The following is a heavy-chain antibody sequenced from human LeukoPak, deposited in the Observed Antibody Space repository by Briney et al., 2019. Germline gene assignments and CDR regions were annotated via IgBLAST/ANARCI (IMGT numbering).Heavy chain of an antibody. CDR2: MNPNSGNT. J-gene: IGHJ4*02. V-gene: IGHV1-8*01. CDR3: ARGRVAAAGTTT. Sequence: ASVKVSCKASGYTFTSYDINWVRQATGQGLEWMGWMNPNSGNTGYAQKFQGRVTMTRNTSISTAYMELSSLRSDDTAVYYCARGRVAAAGTTTWGQGTLVTVSS. CDR1: GYTFTSYD. D-gene: IGHD6-13*01.